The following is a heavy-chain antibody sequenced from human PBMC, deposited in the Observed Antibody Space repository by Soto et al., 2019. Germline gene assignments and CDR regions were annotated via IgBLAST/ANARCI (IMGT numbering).Heavy chain of an antibody. CDR3: ARDLGSGYDPGDY. D-gene: IGHD5-12*01. J-gene: IGHJ4*02. Sequence: SVKVSCKDSRGTFSTYVFNWVRQAPGQGLEWMGGIISIFGTPNYGQKFQGRVTITADESTSTGFMELSSLTSEDTAIYYCARDLGSGYDPGDYWGQGTLVTVSS. CDR2: IISIFGTP. CDR1: RGTFSTYV. V-gene: IGHV1-69*13.